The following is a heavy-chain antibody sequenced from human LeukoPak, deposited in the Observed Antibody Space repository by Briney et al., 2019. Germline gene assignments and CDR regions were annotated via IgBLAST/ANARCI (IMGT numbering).Heavy chain of an antibody. CDR1: GFNFDDYA. D-gene: IGHD5-24*01. CDR2: INWKTGNG. V-gene: IGHV3-9*01. J-gene: IGHJ2*01. CDR3: TRRAARWQFDL. Sequence: GGSLRLSCAASGFNFDDYAMHWVRQAPGRGLEWVSGINWKTGNGIYADSVKGRFTISRDNAKNSPYLQMSSLRAEDTALYYCTRRAARWQFDLWGRGTLLTVSS.